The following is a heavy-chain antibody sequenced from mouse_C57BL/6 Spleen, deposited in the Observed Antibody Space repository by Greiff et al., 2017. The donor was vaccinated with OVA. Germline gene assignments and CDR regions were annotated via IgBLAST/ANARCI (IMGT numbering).Heavy chain of an antibody. J-gene: IGHJ3*01. CDR1: GYTFTSYW. Sequence: QVQLQQPGAELVKPGASVKLSCKASGYTFTSYWMQWVKQRPGQGLEWIGEIDPSDSYTNYNQKFKGKATLTVDTSSSTAYMQLSSLTSEDSAVYYCARGYYDYEAWFAYWGQGTLVTVSA. V-gene: IGHV1-50*01. CDR3: ARGYYDYEAWFAY. D-gene: IGHD2-4*01. CDR2: IDPSDSYT.